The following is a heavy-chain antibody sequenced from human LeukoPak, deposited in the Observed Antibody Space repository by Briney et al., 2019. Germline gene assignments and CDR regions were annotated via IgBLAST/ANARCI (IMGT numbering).Heavy chain of an antibody. D-gene: IGHD3-22*01. V-gene: IGHV4-39*01. Sequence: SETLSLTCSVSGDSISGSYYYWGWIRQPPGKGLEWIGSIYYSETTYYNPSLKSRVTITVDTSENQFSLRLTSVTAADTAFYYCARHFRSDRHYYDSSGYIPTDYLDYWGQGTLVTVS. J-gene: IGHJ4*02. CDR2: IYYSETT. CDR1: GDSISGSYYY. CDR3: ARHFRSDRHYYDSSGYIPTDYLDY.